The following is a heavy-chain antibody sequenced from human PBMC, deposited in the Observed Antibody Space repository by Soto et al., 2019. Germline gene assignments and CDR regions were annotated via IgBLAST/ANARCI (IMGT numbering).Heavy chain of an antibody. Sequence: QVQLVQSGAEVKNPGASVKVSCKASGYTFTSYGISWVRQAPGQGLEWMGWISAYNGNTNYAQKLQGRVTMTTDTSTSTAYMELRSLRSDDTAVYYCARDACSGGSCYLFDYWGQGTLVTVSS. CDR3: ARDACSGGSCYLFDY. V-gene: IGHV1-18*01. J-gene: IGHJ4*02. D-gene: IGHD2-15*01. CDR1: GYTFTSYG. CDR2: ISAYNGNT.